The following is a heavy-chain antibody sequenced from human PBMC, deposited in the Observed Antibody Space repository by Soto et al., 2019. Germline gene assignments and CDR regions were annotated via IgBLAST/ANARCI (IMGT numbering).Heavy chain of an antibody. CDR2: ISGSGGST. V-gene: IGHV3-23*01. J-gene: IGHJ5*02. CDR1: GFTFSSYA. D-gene: IGHD6-19*01. Sequence: EVQLLESGGGLVQPGGSLRLSCAASGFTFSSYAMSWVLQAPGKGLELVSAISGSGGSTYYADSVKCRFTISRDNSKNTPYLQMNSLRAEDTAVYYCAKGIAVALYNWFDPWGQGTLVTVSS. CDR3: AKGIAVALYNWFDP.